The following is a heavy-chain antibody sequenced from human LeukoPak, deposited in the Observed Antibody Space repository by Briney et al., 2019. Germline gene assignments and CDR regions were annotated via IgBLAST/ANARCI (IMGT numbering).Heavy chain of an antibody. CDR1: GFSLSDYG. V-gene: IGHV3-48*02. CDR3: TRGRYQFLGPNDH. D-gene: IGHD2-2*01. J-gene: IGHJ4*02. Sequence: GGSLRLSCSASGFSLSDYGMSWVRQAPGKGLEWISYITMDSVRFYADSVKGRFTISRDNDKNSVYLQMNSLRDDDTAVYYCTRGRYQFLGPNDHWGQGSLVTVSS. CDR2: ITMDSVR.